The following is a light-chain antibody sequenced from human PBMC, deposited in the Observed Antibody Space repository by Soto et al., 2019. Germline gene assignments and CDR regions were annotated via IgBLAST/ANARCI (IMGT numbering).Light chain of an antibody. V-gene: IGLV2-8*01. CDR1: SSDVGAYKY. CDR2: EVS. J-gene: IGLJ3*02. Sequence: QSALTQPRSASGSPGQSVTISCTGTSSDVGAYKYVSWYQQYPGKAPKLMIYEVSKRPSGVPDRFSGSKSGNTASLTVSGLQAEEEADYYCSSYVGSNIWVFGGGTKLTVL. CDR3: SSYVGSNIWV.